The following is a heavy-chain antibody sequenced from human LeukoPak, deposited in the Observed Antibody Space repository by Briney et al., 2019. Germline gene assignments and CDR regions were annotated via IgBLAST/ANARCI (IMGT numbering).Heavy chain of an antibody. D-gene: IGHD2-21*02. CDR2: IYYSGST. V-gene: IGHV4-59*01. Sequence: PSETLSLTCTVSGGSISSYYWSWIRQPPGKGLEWIGYIYYSGSTNYNPSLKSRVAISVDTSKNQFSLKLSSVTAADTAVYYCARIGCGGDCYAVRAFDIWGQGTMVTVSS. CDR1: GGSISSYY. J-gene: IGHJ3*02. CDR3: ARIGCGGDCYAVRAFDI.